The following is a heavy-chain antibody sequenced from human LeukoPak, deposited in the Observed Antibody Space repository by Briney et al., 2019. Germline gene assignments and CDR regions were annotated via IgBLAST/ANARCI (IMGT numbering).Heavy chain of an antibody. V-gene: IGHV1-2*02. CDR1: GYTFTGYY. D-gene: IGHD1-26*01. CDR3: AKGALWELLTYFDY. CDR2: INPNSGGT. J-gene: IGHJ4*02. Sequence: GASVKVSCKASGYTFTGYYMHWVRQAPGQGLEWMGWINPNSGGTNYAQKFQGRVTMARDTSISTAYMELSRLRSDDTAVYYCAKGALWELLTYFDYWGQGTLVTVSS.